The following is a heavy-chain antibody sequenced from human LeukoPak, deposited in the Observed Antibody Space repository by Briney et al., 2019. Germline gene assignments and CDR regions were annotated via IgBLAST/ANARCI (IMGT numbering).Heavy chain of an antibody. CDR3: ARYRGDGYAY. V-gene: IGHV3-21*01. CDR2: VSSSSSYI. D-gene: IGHD5-24*01. CDR1: GFTFSSYS. Sequence: NPGGSLRLSCAASGFTFSSYSMNWVRQAPGKGLEWVSSVSSSSSYIYYADSVKGRFTISRDNAKNSLYLQMNSLRAEDTAVYYCARYRGDGYAYWGQGTLVTVSS. J-gene: IGHJ4*02.